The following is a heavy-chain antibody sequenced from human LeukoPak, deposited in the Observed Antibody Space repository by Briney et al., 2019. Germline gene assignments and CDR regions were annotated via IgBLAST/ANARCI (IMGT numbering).Heavy chain of an antibody. V-gene: IGHV4-59*08. J-gene: IGHJ6*02. Sequence: PSETLSLTCTVSGGSISSYYWSWIRQPPGKGLEWIGYIYYSGSTNYNPSLKSRVTISVDTSKNQFPLKLSSVTAADTAVYYCARSLYYYDSSGYPYYYGMDVWGQGTTVTVSS. CDR1: GGSISSYY. D-gene: IGHD3-22*01. CDR2: IYYSGST. CDR3: ARSLYYYDSSGYPYYYGMDV.